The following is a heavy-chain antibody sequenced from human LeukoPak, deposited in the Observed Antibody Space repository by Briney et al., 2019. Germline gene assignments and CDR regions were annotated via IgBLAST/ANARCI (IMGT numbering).Heavy chain of an antibody. J-gene: IGHJ3*02. Sequence: GGSLRLSCAASGFTFSSYWMSWVRPAPGKGLEWVANIKQDGSEKYYVDSVKGRFTISRDNAKNSLYLQMNSLRAEDTAVYYCARDSSGWDDAFDIWGQGTMVTVSS. D-gene: IGHD6-19*01. CDR3: ARDSSGWDDAFDI. V-gene: IGHV3-7*01. CDR1: GFTFSSYW. CDR2: IKQDGSEK.